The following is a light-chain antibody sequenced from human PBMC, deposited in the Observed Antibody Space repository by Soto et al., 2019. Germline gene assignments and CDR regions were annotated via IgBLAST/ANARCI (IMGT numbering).Light chain of an antibody. CDR1: QSISSS. V-gene: IGKV1-5*01. CDR3: QQYSTYST. J-gene: IGKJ1*01. CDR2: DAS. Sequence: DIQMTQSPSTLSASVGDRVTITCRASQSISSSLAWYQQKPGKAPKLLIYDASNLESGVPSIFSGSGSGTEFTLTSSSLPPDDFATDYCQQYSTYSTFGQGTRVEIK.